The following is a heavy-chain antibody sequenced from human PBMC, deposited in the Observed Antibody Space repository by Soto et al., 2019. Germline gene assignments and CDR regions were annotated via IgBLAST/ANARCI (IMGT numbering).Heavy chain of an antibody. D-gene: IGHD2-2*01. CDR2: IWYDGSNK. CDR3: ARDPLNLVPAAIMYYYYYMDV. J-gene: IGHJ6*03. Sequence: HPGWSLRLSCAASGFTFSSYGMHWVRQAPGKGLEWVAVIWYDGSNKYYADSVKGRFTISRDNSKNTLYLQMNSLRAEDTAVYYCARDPLNLVPAAIMYYYYYMDVWGKGTTVTVSS. V-gene: IGHV3-33*01. CDR1: GFTFSSYG.